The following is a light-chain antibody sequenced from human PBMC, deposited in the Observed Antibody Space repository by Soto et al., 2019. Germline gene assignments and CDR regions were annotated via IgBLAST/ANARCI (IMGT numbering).Light chain of an antibody. CDR3: QQYGSSPLT. J-gene: IGKJ5*01. Sequence: EIVLTQSPGTLSLSPGERATLSCRASQRVSSSYLAWYQQKPGQAPRLLIYGASSRATGIPDRFSGSGSGTDFTLTISRLEPEDFAVYYCQQYGSSPLTCGQGTRLEI. CDR1: QRVSSSY. CDR2: GAS. V-gene: IGKV3-20*01.